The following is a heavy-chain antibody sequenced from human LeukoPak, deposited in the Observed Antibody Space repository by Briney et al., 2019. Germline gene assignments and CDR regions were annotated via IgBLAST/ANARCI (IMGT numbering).Heavy chain of an antibody. CDR1: GYSFATYW. CDR2: IYPADSDT. D-gene: IGHD5-24*01. V-gene: IGHV5-51*01. J-gene: IGHJ4*02. CDR3: ARGRDGYDYDY. Sequence: GESLRISCXGSGYSFATYWIGWVRQMPGKGLEWMGIIYPADSDTKYSPSFQGQVTISADKSISTAYLQWSSLKASDTAMYYCARGRDGYDYDYWGQGTLVTVSS.